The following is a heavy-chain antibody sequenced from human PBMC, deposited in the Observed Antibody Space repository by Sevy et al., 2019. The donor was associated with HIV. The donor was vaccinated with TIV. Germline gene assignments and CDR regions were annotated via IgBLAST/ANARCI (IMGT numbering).Heavy chain of an antibody. D-gene: IGHD2-8*01. CDR3: ARGKVMFDY. CDR1: GGSFNSYY. Sequence: SETLSLTCTVSGGSFNSYYWSWIRQSPGKGLEWIGYIYYNGTTNSSPSLRRRVTISPHTSKSQFSLKLKSVTAADTAVYYCARGKVMFDYWGQGTLVTVSS. V-gene: IGHV4-59*01. J-gene: IGHJ4*02. CDR2: IYYNGTT.